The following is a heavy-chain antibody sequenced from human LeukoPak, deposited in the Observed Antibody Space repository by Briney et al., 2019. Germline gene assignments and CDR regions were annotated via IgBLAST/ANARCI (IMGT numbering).Heavy chain of an antibody. Sequence: ASVKVSCKASGYTFTSYDINWVRQATGQGLEWMGWMNPNSGNTGYAQKFQGRVTMTRNTSISTAYMELSSLRSEDTAVYYCARLRRGAAAGPIDYWGQGTLVTVSS. J-gene: IGHJ4*02. CDR3: ARLRRGAAAGPIDY. D-gene: IGHD6-13*01. CDR2: MNPNSGNT. V-gene: IGHV1-8*01. CDR1: GYTFTSYD.